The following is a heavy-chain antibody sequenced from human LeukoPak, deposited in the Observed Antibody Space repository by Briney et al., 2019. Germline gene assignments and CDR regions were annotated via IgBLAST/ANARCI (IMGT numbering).Heavy chain of an antibody. Sequence: GWSLRLSCAASGFTFSSYGMHWVRQAPGKGLEWVAVIWYDGSNKYYADSVKGRFTISRDNSKNTLYLQMNSLRAEDTAVYYCAKDLRWIQLWLLRGFDYWGQGTLVTVSS. CDR3: AKDLRWIQLWLLRGFDY. CDR1: GFTFSSYG. J-gene: IGHJ4*02. CDR2: IWYDGSNK. V-gene: IGHV3-33*06. D-gene: IGHD5-18*01.